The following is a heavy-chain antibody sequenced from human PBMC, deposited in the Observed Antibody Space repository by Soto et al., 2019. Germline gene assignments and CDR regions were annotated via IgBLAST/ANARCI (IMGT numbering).Heavy chain of an antibody. V-gene: IGHV4-31*03. CDR1: GGSISSGGYY. CDR2: IYYSGST. J-gene: IGHJ5*02. CDR3: AREAPCGGSCYAKNWLAP. Sequence: PSETLSLTCTVSGGSISSGGYYWSWVRQHRGKGLEWIGYIYYSGSTYYNPSLKSRVTISVDTSKNQFSLKLSSVTAADTAVYYCAREAPCGGSCYAKNWLAPWGQGTLVTVSS. D-gene: IGHD2-15*01.